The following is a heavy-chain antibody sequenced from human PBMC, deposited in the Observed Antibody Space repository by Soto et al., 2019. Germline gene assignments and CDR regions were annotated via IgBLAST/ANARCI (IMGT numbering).Heavy chain of an antibody. J-gene: IGHJ4*02. Sequence: SVKVSCKASGGTFSSYAISWVRQAPGQGLEWMGGIIPIFGTANYAQKFQGRVTITADESTSTAYMELSSLRSEDTAVYYCASFRYYYDSSGYYYDFDYWGQGTLVTVSS. D-gene: IGHD3-22*01. V-gene: IGHV1-69*13. CDR3: ASFRYYYDSSGYYYDFDY. CDR2: IIPIFGTA. CDR1: GGTFSSYA.